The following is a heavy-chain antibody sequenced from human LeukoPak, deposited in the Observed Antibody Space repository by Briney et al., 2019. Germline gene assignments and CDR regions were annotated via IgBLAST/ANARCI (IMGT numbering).Heavy chain of an antibody. CDR1: GFTFSSYG. V-gene: IGHV3-30*19. Sequence: PGRSLRLSCAASGFTFSSYGMHWVRQAPGKGLEWVAVISYDGSNKYYADSVKGRFTISRDNSKNTLYLQMNSLRAEDTAVYYCARGMAVAETYYYYYGMDVWGQGTTVTVSS. D-gene: IGHD6-19*01. CDR3: ARGMAVAETYYYYYGMDV. CDR2: ISYDGSNK. J-gene: IGHJ6*02.